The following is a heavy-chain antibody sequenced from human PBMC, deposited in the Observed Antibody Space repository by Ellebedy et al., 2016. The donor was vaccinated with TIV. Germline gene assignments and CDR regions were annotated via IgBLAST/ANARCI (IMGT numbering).Heavy chain of an antibody. Sequence: GESLKISCAASGFTFSSYSMNWVRQAPGKGLEWVSSISSSSYIYYADSVKGRFTISRDNAKNSLYLQMNSLRAEDTAVYYCARAKKYVYDYWGQGTLVTVSS. CDR1: GFTFSSYS. V-gene: IGHV3-21*01. CDR3: ARAKKYVYDY. J-gene: IGHJ4*02. D-gene: IGHD5/OR15-5a*01. CDR2: ISSSSYI.